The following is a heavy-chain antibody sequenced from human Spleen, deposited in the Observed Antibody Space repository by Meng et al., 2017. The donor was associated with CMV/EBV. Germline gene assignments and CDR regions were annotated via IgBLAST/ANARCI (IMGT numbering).Heavy chain of an antibody. J-gene: IGHJ4*02. Sequence: GESLKISCAASGFTFSTYGMHWVRQAPGQGLEWVSSISSGSTYIYYADSVKGRFTISRDNAQNSLFLQMNSLRAEDTAVYYCATTFKTLDYWGQGTLVTVSS. CDR3: ATTFKTLDY. CDR2: ISSGSTYI. CDR1: GFTFSTYG. V-gene: IGHV3-21*06.